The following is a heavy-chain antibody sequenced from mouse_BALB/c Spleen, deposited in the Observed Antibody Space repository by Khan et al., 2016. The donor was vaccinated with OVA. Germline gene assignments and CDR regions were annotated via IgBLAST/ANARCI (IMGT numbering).Heavy chain of an antibody. V-gene: IGHV9-4*02. Sequence: QIQLVQSGPELKKPGETVRISCKASGYTFTTAGIQWVQKMPGKGLKWIGWINTHSGVPKYAEDFKGRFAFSLEISVNTAYLQITKLKNEDPATYFGARGGAAYYRNDGGAREYWGQGTSVTVSS. CDR1: GYTFTTAG. J-gene: IGHJ4*01. D-gene: IGHD2-14*01. CDR2: INTHSGVP. CDR3: ARGGAAYYRNDGGAREY.